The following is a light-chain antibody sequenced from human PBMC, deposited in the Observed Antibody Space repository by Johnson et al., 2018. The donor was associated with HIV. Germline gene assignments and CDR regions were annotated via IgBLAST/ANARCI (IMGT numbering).Light chain of an antibody. CDR2: DNN. CDR1: SSNIGNNY. V-gene: IGLV1-51*01. J-gene: IGLJ1*01. CDR3: GTWDISLSAGGV. Sequence: QSVLTQPPSVSAAPGQKVTISCSGSSSNIGNNYVSWYQQLPGTAPKLLIYDNNKRPSVIPDRFSGSKSGTSATLGITGLQTGDEADYYCGTWDISLSAGGVFGTGTKVTVL.